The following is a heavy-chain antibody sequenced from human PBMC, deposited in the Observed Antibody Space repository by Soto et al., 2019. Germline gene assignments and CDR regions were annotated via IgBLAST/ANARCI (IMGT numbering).Heavy chain of an antibody. V-gene: IGHV3-48*03. CDR3: ARDRSLIFAVPPYGMDV. Sequence: PGGSLRLSCVVSGFTFSSHEMNWVRQAPGKGPEWVSKISKNGGTTSYADSVKGRFTISRDNARDSLYLHMNSPRAEDTAVYYCARDRSLIFAVPPYGMDVWGQGTTVTVSS. CDR2: ISKNGGTT. CDR1: GFTFSSHE. D-gene: IGHD3-3*01. J-gene: IGHJ6*02.